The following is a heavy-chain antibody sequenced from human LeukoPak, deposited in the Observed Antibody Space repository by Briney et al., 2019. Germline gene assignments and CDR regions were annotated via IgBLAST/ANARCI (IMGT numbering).Heavy chain of an antibody. CDR3: ARNGLLDIVAVPAAMGRQYYYYYYGMDV. J-gene: IGHJ6*02. V-gene: IGHV3-7*01. Sequence: QSGGSLRLSCAASGFTFSSYWMSWVRQAPGKGLEWVANIKQDGSEKYYVDSVKGRFTIPRDNAKNSLYLQMNSLRAEDTAVYYCARNGLLDIVAVPAAMGRQYYYYYYGMDVWGQGTTVTVSS. CDR1: GFTFSSYW. D-gene: IGHD2-2*01. CDR2: IKQDGSEK.